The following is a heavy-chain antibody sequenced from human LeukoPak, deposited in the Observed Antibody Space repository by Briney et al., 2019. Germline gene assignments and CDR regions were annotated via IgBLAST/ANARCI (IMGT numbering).Heavy chain of an antibody. CDR3: ARGIQYQLLSRYYYYYYMDV. J-gene: IGHJ6*03. CDR1: GGSFSGYY. D-gene: IGHD2-2*01. V-gene: IGHV4-34*01. Sequence: SETLSLTCAVYGGSFSGYYWSWIRQPPGKGLEWIGEINHSGSTNYNPSLKSRVTISVDTSKNQFSLKLSSVTAADTAVYYCARGIQYQLLSRYYYYYYMDVWGKGTTVTVSS. CDR2: INHSGST.